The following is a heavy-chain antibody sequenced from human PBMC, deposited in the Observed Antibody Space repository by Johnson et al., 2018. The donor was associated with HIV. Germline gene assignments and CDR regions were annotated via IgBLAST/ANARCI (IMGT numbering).Heavy chain of an antibody. V-gene: IGHV3-30*02. CDR1: GFTFSSYG. Sequence: QVQLVESGGGVVQPGGSLRLSCAASGFTFSSYGMHWVRQAPGKGLEWVAFIRYDGSNKYYADSVKGRFTISRDIFKNTLYLQMNSLRVDDAAVYYCARVLGTSDAFDIWGQGTMVTVSS. J-gene: IGHJ3*02. CDR3: ARVLGTSDAFDI. D-gene: IGHD1-1*01. CDR2: IRYDGSNK.